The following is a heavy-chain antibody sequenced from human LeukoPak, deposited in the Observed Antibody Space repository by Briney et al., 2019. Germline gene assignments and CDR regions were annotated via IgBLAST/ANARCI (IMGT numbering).Heavy chain of an antibody. CDR2: VYTSGST. J-gene: IGHJ5*02. Sequence: PSETLSLTCTVSGDSISSGSYYWSWIRQPPGKGLEWIGRVYTSGSTYYNPSLKSRVTISLDTSKNQLSLMLTSVTAADTAVYYCARGECGIDCPKYNWFDPWGQGTLVTVPS. CDR1: GDSISSGSYY. D-gene: IGHD2-21*02. V-gene: IGHV4-61*02. CDR3: ARGECGIDCPKYNWFDP.